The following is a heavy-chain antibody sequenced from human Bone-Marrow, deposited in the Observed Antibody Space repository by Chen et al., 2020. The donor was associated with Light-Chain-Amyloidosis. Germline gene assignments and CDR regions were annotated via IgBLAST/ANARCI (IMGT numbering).Heavy chain of an antibody. D-gene: IGHD2-21*02. Sequence: QVQLQESVSGLVRPSETLSLTCPVSETSIDAAYWAWIRQPPGKGLEWIGYIFYSGSTTYNPSLKSRVTMSVDTSTNQFSLKLTSLTTADTVVYYCARVQTVTALNYWGQGTMVTVSS. V-gene: IGHV4-59*01. J-gene: IGHJ4*02. CDR3: ARVQTVTALNY. CDR2: IFYSGST. CDR1: ETSIDAAY.